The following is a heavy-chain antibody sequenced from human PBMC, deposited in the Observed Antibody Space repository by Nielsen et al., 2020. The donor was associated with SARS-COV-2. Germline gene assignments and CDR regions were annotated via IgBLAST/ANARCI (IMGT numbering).Heavy chain of an antibody. CDR3: ARHFSRIVGATTLFDY. J-gene: IGHJ4*02. CDR1: GYTFTSYG. V-gene: IGHV1-69*13. D-gene: IGHD1-26*01. Sequence: SVKVSCKTSGYTFTSYGISWVRQAPGQGLEWMGGIIPIFGTANYAQKFQGRVTITADESTSTAYMELSSLRSEDTAVYYCARHFSRIVGATTLFDYWGQGTLVTVSS. CDR2: IIPIFGTA.